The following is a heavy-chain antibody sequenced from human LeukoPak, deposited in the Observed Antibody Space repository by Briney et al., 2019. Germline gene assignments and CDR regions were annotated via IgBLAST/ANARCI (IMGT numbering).Heavy chain of an antibody. CDR3: AREYSGFDY. V-gene: IGHV4-61*01. J-gene: IGHJ4*02. D-gene: IGHD5-12*01. Sequence: SEPLSLTCTVSGDPISSYGDYSNYKWTWLRPPPGKGLEWIGYIYYSGSTNYNPSLKSRVTISVDTSKNQFSLKLTSVTAADTAVYYCAREYSGFDYWGQGTLVTVSS. CDR1: GDPISSYGDYSNYK. CDR2: IYYSGST.